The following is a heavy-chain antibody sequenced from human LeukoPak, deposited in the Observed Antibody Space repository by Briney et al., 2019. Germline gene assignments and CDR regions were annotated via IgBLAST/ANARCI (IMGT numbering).Heavy chain of an antibody. J-gene: IGHJ3*02. CDR3: ASEGLLYAFDI. CDR2: ISWNSGSI. CDR1: GFTFDDYA. D-gene: IGHD3-10*01. Sequence: PGGSLRLSCAASGFTFDDYAMHWVRQAPGKGLEWVSGISWNSGSIGYADSVKGRFTISRDNAKNSLYLQMNSLRAEDTALYYCASEGLLYAFDIWGQGTMVTVSS. V-gene: IGHV3-9*01.